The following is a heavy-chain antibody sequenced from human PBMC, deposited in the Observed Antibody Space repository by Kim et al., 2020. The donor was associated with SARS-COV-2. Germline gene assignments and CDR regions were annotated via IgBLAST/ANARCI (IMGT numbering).Heavy chain of an antibody. J-gene: IGHJ6*02. Sequence: GGSLRLSCAASGFTFSSYAMHWVRQAPGKGLEWAAVISYDGSNKYYADSVKGRFTISRDNSKNTLYLQMNSLRAEDTAVYYCARDRNYYDSSGYYYPRYYYYYGMDVWGQGTTVTVSS. CDR2: ISYDGSNK. V-gene: IGHV3-30-3*01. CDR3: ARDRNYYDSSGYYYPRYYYYYGMDV. CDR1: GFTFSSYA. D-gene: IGHD3-22*01.